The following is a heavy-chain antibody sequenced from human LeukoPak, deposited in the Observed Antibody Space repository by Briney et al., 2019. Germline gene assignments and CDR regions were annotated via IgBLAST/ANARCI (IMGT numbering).Heavy chain of an antibody. CDR1: GFTFSSYW. CDR3: AKEGYYYDSSGYNYYYGMDV. V-gene: IGHV3-7*01. J-gene: IGHJ6*02. Sequence: GGSLRLSCAASGFTFSSYWMSWVRQAPGKGLECVANIKEDGSEEYYVDTVKGRFSISRDNAKNSLYLQMNSLRAEDTAVYYCAKEGYYYDSSGYNYYYGMDVWGQGTTVTVSS. D-gene: IGHD3-22*01. CDR2: IKEDGSEE.